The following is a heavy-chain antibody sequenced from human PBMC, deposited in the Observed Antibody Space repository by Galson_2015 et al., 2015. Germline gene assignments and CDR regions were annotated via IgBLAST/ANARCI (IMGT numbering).Heavy chain of an antibody. CDR2: ISYGGSNK. CDR1: GFTFSSYG. Sequence: SLRLSCAASGFTFSSYGMHWVRQAPGKGLEWVAVISYGGSNKYYADSVKGRFTISRDNSKNTLYLQMNSLRAEDTAVYYCATDGSYYDYWGQGTLVTVSS. CDR3: ATDGSYYDY. J-gene: IGHJ4*02. D-gene: IGHD1-26*01. V-gene: IGHV3-30*03.